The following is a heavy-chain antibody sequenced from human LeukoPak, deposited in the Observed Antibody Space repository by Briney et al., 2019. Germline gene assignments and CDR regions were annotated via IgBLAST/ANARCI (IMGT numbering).Heavy chain of an antibody. V-gene: IGHV3-74*01. Sequence: GGSLRLSCAASEFTFSTYCMHWVRQAPGKGLVWVSRINSDGTNTDYADSVKGRFTISRDNAKNTLYMQMNSLRVDDTAVYYCVREASGVSPSAVDGWGQGTMGTGSS. CDR2: INSDGTNT. CDR1: EFTFSTYC. J-gene: IGHJ3*01. CDR3: VREASGVSPSAVDG. D-gene: IGHD2-8*01.